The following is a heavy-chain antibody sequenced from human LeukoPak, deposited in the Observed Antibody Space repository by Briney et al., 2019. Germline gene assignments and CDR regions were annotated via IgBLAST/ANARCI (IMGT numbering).Heavy chain of an antibody. CDR2: IYYSGST. Sequence: PPETLSLTCTVSGGSISSYYWSWIRQPPGKGLEWIGYIYYSGSTNYNPSLKSRVTISVDTSKNQFSLKLSSVTAADTAVYYCARHTLHFDYWGQGTLVTVSS. V-gene: IGHV4-59*08. CDR3: ARHTLHFDY. CDR1: GGSISSYY. J-gene: IGHJ4*02.